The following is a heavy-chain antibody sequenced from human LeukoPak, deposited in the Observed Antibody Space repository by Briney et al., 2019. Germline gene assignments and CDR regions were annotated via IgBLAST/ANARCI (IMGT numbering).Heavy chain of an antibody. D-gene: IGHD2-21*01. Sequence: PSETLSLTCAVYGGSFSGYYWNWIRQPPGKGLEWIGYISYSGSTSYNPSLKSRVTISVDTSKNQFSLNLSSVTAADTAVYYCARGLRLGAAFDIWGQGTMVTVSS. V-gene: IGHV4-34*11. J-gene: IGHJ3*02. CDR1: GGSFSGYY. CDR3: ARGLRLGAAFDI. CDR2: ISYSGST.